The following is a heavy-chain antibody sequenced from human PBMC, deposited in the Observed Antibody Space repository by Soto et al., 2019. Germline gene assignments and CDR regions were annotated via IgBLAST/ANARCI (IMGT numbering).Heavy chain of an antibody. CDR2: ISRFSTYT. CDR1: GFPFSSYK. Sequence: GGSLRLSCAASGFPFSSYKMTWVRQAPGKGLEWVSSISRFSTYTYYADSVRGRFTISRDDAKNSLYLQMNSVRADDTAVYYCAVDYGDYGRDDYWGQGTLVTVSS. V-gene: IGHV3-21*01. J-gene: IGHJ4*02. D-gene: IGHD4-17*01. CDR3: AVDYGDYGRDDY.